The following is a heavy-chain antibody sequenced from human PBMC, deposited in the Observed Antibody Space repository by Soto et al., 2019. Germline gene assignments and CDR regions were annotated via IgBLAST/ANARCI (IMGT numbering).Heavy chain of an antibody. D-gene: IGHD2-15*01. CDR1: GYTFTGYY. V-gene: IGHV1-2*04. CDR2: INPNSGGT. J-gene: IGHJ6*03. CDR3: ARAATSHYYYYMDV. Sequence: GASVKVSCKASGYTFTGYYMHWVRQAPGQGLEWMGWINPNSGGTNYAQKFQGWVTMTRDTSISTAYMELSRLRSDDTAVYYCARAATSHYYYYMDVWGKGTTVTVFS.